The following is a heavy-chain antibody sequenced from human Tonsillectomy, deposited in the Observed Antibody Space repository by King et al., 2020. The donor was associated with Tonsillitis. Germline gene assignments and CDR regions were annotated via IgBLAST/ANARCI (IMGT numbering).Heavy chain of an antibody. J-gene: IGHJ4*02. D-gene: IGHD5-24*01. V-gene: IGHV3-23*03. CDR3: AKGRDGSNFDY. CDR2: NYSGGSST. CDR1: GFTFSSYA. Sequence: VQLVESGGGLVQPGGSLRLSCAASGFTFSSYAVSWVRQAPGKGLEWVSVNYSGGSSTFYADSVKGRFAISRDNSKNTLYLQMNSLRAEDTAVYYCAKGRDGSNFDYWGQGTLVTVSS.